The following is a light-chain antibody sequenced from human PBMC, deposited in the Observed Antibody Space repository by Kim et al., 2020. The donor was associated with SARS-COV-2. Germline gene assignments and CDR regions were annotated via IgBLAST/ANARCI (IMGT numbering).Light chain of an antibody. CDR2: ASS. J-gene: IGKJ4*01. CDR1: QSVRSN. V-gene: IGKV3-15*01. Sequence: SPGERATLSCRASQSVRSNLAWYQQKPGQAPRLLIYASSSRATGIPARFSGSGSGTEFTLTISSLQSEDSAVYYCQQYNKWPPLTFGGGTKVDIK. CDR3: QQYNKWPPLT.